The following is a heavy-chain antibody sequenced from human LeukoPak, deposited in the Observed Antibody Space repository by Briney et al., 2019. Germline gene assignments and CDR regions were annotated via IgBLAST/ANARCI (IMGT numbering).Heavy chain of an antibody. CDR1: GYTFTSYS. D-gene: IGHD3-10*01. J-gene: IGHJ5*02. Sequence: ASVEVSCKASGYTFTSYSITWVRQATGQGLEWMGWISTYNGNTNYAQKLQGRVTMTTDTSTSTAYMELRGLRSDDTAVYYCARGPLLLWLWFDPWGQGTLVTVSS. V-gene: IGHV1-18*01. CDR3: ARGPLLLWLWFDP. CDR2: ISTYNGNT.